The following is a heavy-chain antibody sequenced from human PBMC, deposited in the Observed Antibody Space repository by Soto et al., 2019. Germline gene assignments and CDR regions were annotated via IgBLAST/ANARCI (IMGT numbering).Heavy chain of an antibody. CDR2: ISFDGNNK. V-gene: IGHV3-30*18. D-gene: IGHD5-18*01. CDR3: VKGDLDTAVVNSPDAFDF. J-gene: IGHJ3*01. Sequence: GGSLRLSCEASGFIFNDYGMHWVRQAPGKGLDWVAVISFDGNNKYYAQSVKGRFTISRDNSKNTLFLHMDSLRREDTAVYHCVKGDLDTAVVNSPDAFDFWGQGTMVTVSS. CDR1: GFIFNDYG.